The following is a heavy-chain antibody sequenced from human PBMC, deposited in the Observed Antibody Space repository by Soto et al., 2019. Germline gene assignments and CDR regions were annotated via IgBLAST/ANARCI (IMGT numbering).Heavy chain of an antibody. D-gene: IGHD2-15*01. Sequence: QVQLQESGPGLVKPSQTLSLTCTVSGGSISSGDYYWSWIRQPPGKGLEWIGYIYYSGSTYYNPSLRRRVTIPVATSKNQCSLKLSSVTAADTAVYYCARAGGYCSGGSCLGDYWGQGTLVTVSS. V-gene: IGHV4-30-4*01. CDR3: ARAGGYCSGGSCLGDY. J-gene: IGHJ4*02. CDR2: IYYSGST. CDR1: GGSISSGDYY.